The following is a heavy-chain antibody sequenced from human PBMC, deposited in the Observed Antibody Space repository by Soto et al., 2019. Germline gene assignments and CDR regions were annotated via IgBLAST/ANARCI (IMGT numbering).Heavy chain of an antibody. CDR1: GGSISDYY. CDR3: ARVPMRYGDYGDYFYYGMDV. CDR2: IHYSGTT. J-gene: IGHJ6*02. D-gene: IGHD4-17*01. V-gene: IGHV4-59*01. Sequence: VQLQESGPGLVKPSETLSLTCTVSGGSISDYYWSWIRLPPGKGLEWMGYIHYSGTTNYNPSLKSRVTISIDTARNQISLKLSSVTAADTGEYYCARVPMRYGDYGDYFYYGMDVWGQGTTVTVSS.